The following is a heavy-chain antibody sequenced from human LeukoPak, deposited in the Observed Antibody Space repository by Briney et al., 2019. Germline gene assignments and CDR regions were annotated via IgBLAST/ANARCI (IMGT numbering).Heavy chain of an antibody. D-gene: IGHD3-10*01. Sequence: ASVKVSCKASGYTFTGYYMHWVRQAPGQGLEWMGWINPNSGGTNYAQKLQGRVTMTTDTSTSTAYMELRSLRSDDTAVYYCARDPRGSGSFDYWGQGTLVTVSS. CDR2: INPNSGGT. CDR1: GYTFTGYY. J-gene: IGHJ4*02. CDR3: ARDPRGSGSFDY. V-gene: IGHV1-2*02.